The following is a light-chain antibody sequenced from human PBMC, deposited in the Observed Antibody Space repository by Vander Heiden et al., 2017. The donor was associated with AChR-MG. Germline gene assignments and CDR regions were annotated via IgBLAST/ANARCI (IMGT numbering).Light chain of an antibody. V-gene: IGLV1-40*01. CDR2: GNS. CDR3: QSYDSSLRGV. CDR1: SSNIGAGYD. J-gene: IGLJ2*01. Sequence: QSVLTQPPSVSGAPGQRVTTSCTGSSSNIGAGYDVHWYQQLPGTAPKLLIYGNSNRPSGVPDRFSGSKSGTSASLAITGLQAEDEADYYCQSYDSSLRGVFGGGTKLTVL.